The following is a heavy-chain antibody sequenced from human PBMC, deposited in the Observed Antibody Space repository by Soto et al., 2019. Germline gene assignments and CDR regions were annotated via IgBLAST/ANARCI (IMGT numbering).Heavy chain of an antibody. CDR1: GFTFTSYA. CDR2: INTSGGGT. Sequence: ASVKVSCKASGFTFTSYAISWVRRAPGQGLEWMGIINTSGGGTSYAQKFQGRVSMTRDTSTSTVYMELSTLRSEDTAVYYCAGSFGYYNPFDYWGQGTLVTVSS. CDR3: AGSFGYYNPFDY. V-gene: IGHV1-46*01. D-gene: IGHD1-26*01. J-gene: IGHJ4*02.